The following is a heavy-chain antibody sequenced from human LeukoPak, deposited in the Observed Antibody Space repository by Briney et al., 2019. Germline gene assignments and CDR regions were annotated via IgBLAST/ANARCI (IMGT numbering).Heavy chain of an antibody. CDR2: ISGNGATT. D-gene: IGHD6-13*01. J-gene: IGHJ4*02. Sequence: GGSLRLSCAASGFTFSSYAMTWVRQAPGKGLEWVSGISGNGATTYYVDSVKGRFTISRDNSKNTLYLQMISLRAEDTAVYYCAKALAAAGPHDYWGLGTLVTASS. CDR1: GFTFSSYA. V-gene: IGHV3-23*01. CDR3: AKALAAAGPHDY.